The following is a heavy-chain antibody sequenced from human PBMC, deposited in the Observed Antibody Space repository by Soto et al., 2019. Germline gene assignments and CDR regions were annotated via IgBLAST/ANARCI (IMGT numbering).Heavy chain of an antibody. Sequence: PGGSLRLSCAASGFTFSSYEMNWVRQAPGKGLEWVSYISSSGSTIYYADSVKGRFTISRDNAKNSLYLQMNSLRAEDTAVYYCARDLDSSGWYLRDYWGQGTLVTVSS. CDR2: ISSSGSTI. CDR3: ARDLDSSGWYLRDY. CDR1: GFTFSSYE. V-gene: IGHV3-48*03. D-gene: IGHD6-19*01. J-gene: IGHJ4*02.